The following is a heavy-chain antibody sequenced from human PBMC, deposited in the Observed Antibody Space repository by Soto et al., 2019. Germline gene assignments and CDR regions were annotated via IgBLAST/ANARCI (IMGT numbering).Heavy chain of an antibody. V-gene: IGHV4-39*01. CDR1: GGSISSSRYY. D-gene: IGHD5-18*01. Sequence: QLQLQESGPGLVKTSETLSLTCPVSGGSISSSRYYWDWIRQPPGKGLAWIGNIYYRGSTYYNLSLKSRVTIDVATYKNQFSLKLTSVTAADTALYDCATSDTAIVDHWGQGMLVTVSS. CDR2: IYYRGST. CDR3: ATSDTAIVDH. J-gene: IGHJ4*02.